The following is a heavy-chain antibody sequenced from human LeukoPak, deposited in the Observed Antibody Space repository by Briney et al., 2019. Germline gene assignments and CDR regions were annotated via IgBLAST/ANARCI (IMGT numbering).Heavy chain of an antibody. CDR2: INHSGTT. CDR3: ARGRMATRGGLDY. J-gene: IGHJ4*02. D-gene: IGHD5-24*01. V-gene: IGHV4-34*01. CDR1: VGSFSGYY. Sequence: PSETLSLTCAVYVGSFSGYYWTWIRQPPGKGLEWIGEINHSGTTNCNPSLRSRVTMLVDTSKNQFSLRLSSVTAADAAIYYCARGRMATRGGLDYWGQGTRVTVSS.